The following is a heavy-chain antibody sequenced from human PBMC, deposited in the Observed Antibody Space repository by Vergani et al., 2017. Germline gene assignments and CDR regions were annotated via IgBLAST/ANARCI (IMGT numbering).Heavy chain of an antibody. V-gene: IGHV4-59*01. CDR2: IYYSGST. CDR1: GGSISSYY. CDR3: ARISAGITIFGVVTNARFDY. Sequence: QVQLQESGPGLVKPSETLSLTCTVSGGSISSYYWSWIRQPPGKGLEWIGYIYYSGSTNYNPSLKSRVTISVDTSKNQFSRKLSSVTAADTAVYYCARISAGITIFGVVTNARFDYWGQGTLVTVSS. D-gene: IGHD3-3*01. J-gene: IGHJ4*02.